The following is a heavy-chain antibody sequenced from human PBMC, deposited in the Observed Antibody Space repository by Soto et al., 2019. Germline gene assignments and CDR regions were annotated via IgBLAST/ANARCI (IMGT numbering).Heavy chain of an antibody. D-gene: IGHD3-10*01. V-gene: IGHV2-5*02. CDR3: IRVLWFGELF. J-gene: IGHJ4*02. CDR1: GFSLSTRGVG. CDR2: IYWDDDK. Sequence: QITLKESGPTLVKPTQTLTLTCTFSGFSLSTRGVGVGWIRQTPGKALEWLALIYWDDDKRYSPSLKSRLTITKDTSKDQVLLVMSNMDPVDTATSYCIRVLWFGELFWGQGTLVTVSS.